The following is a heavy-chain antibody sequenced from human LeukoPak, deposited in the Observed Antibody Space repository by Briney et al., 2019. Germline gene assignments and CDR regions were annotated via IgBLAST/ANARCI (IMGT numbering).Heavy chain of an antibody. Sequence: GGSLRLSCAASGFTFSDYYISWIRQAPGKGLEWVSYISSSGSTIYYADSVKGRFTISRDSAKNSLYLQMNSLRAEDTAVYYCARDAPSRAYCGGDCYPNWFDPWGQGTLVTVSS. CDR2: ISSSGSTI. D-gene: IGHD2-21*01. V-gene: IGHV3-11*04. CDR1: GFTFSDYY. CDR3: ARDAPSRAYCGGDCYPNWFDP. J-gene: IGHJ5*02.